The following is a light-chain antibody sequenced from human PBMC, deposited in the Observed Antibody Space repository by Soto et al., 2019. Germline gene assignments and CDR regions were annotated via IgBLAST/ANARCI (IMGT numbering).Light chain of an antibody. J-gene: IGLJ1*01. CDR1: NSNIGAGYD. CDR3: QSYDSILSGHV. CDR2: NDI. V-gene: IGLV1-40*01. Sequence: QSVLTQPPSVSGAPGLRVTISCTGSNSNIGAGYDVHWYQQLPGTAPNLLIYNDIKRPSWVPVRFSGSKSGTSASLAITGLQAEDEADYYCQSYDSILSGHVFGPGTKVTVL.